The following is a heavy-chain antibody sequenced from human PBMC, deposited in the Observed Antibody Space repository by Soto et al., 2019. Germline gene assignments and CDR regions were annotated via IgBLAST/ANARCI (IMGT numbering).Heavy chain of an antibody. V-gene: IGHV3-30-3*01. CDR3: AREYGIGGAAFDF. Sequence: QVQLVESGGGVVQPGRSLRLSCAASGFIFSTYAMHWVRQAPGKGLEWVAVISYDGSNKYYADSVKGRFTISRDNSKNTLYLQMNSLRAEDTAVYYCAREYGIGGAAFDFWGPGAMVTVSS. CDR1: GFIFSTYA. J-gene: IGHJ3*01. D-gene: IGHD2-15*01. CDR2: ISYDGSNK.